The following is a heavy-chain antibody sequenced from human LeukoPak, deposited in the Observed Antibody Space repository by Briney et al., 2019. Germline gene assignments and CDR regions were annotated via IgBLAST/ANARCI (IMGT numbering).Heavy chain of an antibody. V-gene: IGHV3-74*01. J-gene: IGHJ4*02. CDR3: TRVLSSNRYHLCDY. D-gene: IGHD6-13*01. CDR1: GFTFSRYW. Sequence: GGSLRLSCAASGFTFSRYWMHWVRQAPGKGLMWVSRISRDGSSTFYADSVKGRFTISRDNARNTLYLQMNSLGAEDTAVYYCTRVLSSNRYHLCDYWGQGTLVTVSS. CDR2: ISRDGSST.